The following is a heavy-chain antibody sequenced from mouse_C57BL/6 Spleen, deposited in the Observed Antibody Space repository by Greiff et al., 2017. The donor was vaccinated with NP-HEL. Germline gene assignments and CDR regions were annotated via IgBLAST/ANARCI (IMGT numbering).Heavy chain of an antibody. CDR3: ARTVGSAMDY. CDR1: GFTFSDYG. Sequence: EVMLVESGGGLVKPGGSLNLSCAASGFTFSDYGMHWVRQAPEKGLEWVAYISSGSSTIYYADTVKGRFTISRDNAKNTLFLQMTSLRSEDTTVYYSARTVGSAMDYWGQGTSVTVSS. D-gene: IGHD1-1*01. J-gene: IGHJ4*01. CDR2: ISSGSSTI. V-gene: IGHV5-17*01.